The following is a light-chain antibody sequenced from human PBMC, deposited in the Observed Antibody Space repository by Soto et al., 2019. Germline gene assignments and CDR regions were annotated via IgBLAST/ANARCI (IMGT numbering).Light chain of an antibody. Sequence: AIQMTQSPSSLSASGGDRVTITCRASLGIRNDLGWYQQKPGKAPKPLIYAASSLQSRAPSSFSRSASGTDVTLTISSLQPEDFATYYCLKDYNYPWTLGQGTQVEIK. CDR2: AAS. CDR3: LKDYNYPWT. J-gene: IGKJ1*01. CDR1: LGIRND. V-gene: IGKV1-6*01.